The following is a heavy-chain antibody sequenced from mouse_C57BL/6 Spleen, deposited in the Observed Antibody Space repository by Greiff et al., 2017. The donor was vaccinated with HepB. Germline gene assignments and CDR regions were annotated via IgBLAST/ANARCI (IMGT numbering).Heavy chain of an antibody. CDR1: GYTFTSYW. D-gene: IGHD2-2*01. Sequence: QVQLQQPGAELVRPGSSVKLSCKASGYTFTSYWMHWVKRRPIQGLEWIGNIDPSDSETHYNQKFKDKATLTVDKSSSTAYMQLSSLTSEDSAVYYCARLDGYDGYYFDYWGQGTTLTVSS. V-gene: IGHV1-52*01. J-gene: IGHJ2*01. CDR2: IDPSDSET. CDR3: ARLDGYDGYYFDY.